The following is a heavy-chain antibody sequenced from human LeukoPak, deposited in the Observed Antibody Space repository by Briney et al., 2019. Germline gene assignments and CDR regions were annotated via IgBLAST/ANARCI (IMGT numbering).Heavy chain of an antibody. J-gene: IGHJ5*02. Sequence: PGGSLRLSCAASGFTFSSYWMQWVRQAPGKGLVWVSRIDGDGSSTNYADSVKGRFTISRDNAKNSMYLEMNSLRAEDTALYYCARFYPICSSSSCYTPWGQGTRATVSS. CDR1: GFTFSSYW. CDR2: IDGDGSST. D-gene: IGHD2-2*01. CDR3: ARFYPICSSSSCYTP. V-gene: IGHV3-74*01.